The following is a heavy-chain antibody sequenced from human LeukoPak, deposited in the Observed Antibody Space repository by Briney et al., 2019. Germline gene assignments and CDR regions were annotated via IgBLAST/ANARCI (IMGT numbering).Heavy chain of an antibody. CDR1: GVSIGGSTYY. CDR2: IYYSGNT. D-gene: IGHD3-10*01. V-gene: IGHV4-39*07. J-gene: IGHJ4*02. CDR3: ARLYGSGTYYDVVY. Sequence: SETLSLTCSVSGVSIGGSTYYWGWIRQPPGKGLEWIGSIYYSGNTYYSASLKSRVTISVDTFKNHFSLMLTSVTAADTAVYYCARLYGSGTYYDVVYWGQGILVTVSS.